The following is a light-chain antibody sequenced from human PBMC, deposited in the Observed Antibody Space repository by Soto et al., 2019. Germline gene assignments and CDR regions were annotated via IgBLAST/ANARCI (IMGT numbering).Light chain of an antibody. CDR2: EVS. CDR1: SSDVGGYNY. V-gene: IGLV2-14*01. CDR3: GSWDSSLSAYV. J-gene: IGLJ1*01. Sequence: QSVLTQPASVSGSPGQSITISCTGTSSDVGGYNYVSWYQHHPGKAPKLMIYEVSNRPSGVSDRFSGSKSGTSATLGITGFQTGDEADYYCGSWDSSLSAYVFGTGTKLTVL.